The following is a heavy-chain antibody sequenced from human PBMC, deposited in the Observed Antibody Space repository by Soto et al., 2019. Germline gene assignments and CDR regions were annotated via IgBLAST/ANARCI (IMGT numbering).Heavy chain of an antibody. CDR3: EKEYRIVKYFWSGGGGLHV. Sequence: WGSLRLSCAASGFTFSSDGMHWFRQAPGKGLEWVAVISYDGSNKYYADSVKGRFTISRDNSKNTLYLQMNSLRAEDTAVYYCEKEYRIVKYFWSGGGGLHVWGQGTTVTVSS. D-gene: IGHD3-3*01. CDR1: GFTFSSDG. J-gene: IGHJ6*02. CDR2: ISYDGSNK. V-gene: IGHV3-30*18.